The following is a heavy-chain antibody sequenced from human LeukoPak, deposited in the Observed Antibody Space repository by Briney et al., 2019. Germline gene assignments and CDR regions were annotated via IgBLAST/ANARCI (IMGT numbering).Heavy chain of an antibody. CDR3: ARDGRLEGCGGDCYPDY. CDR1: GGSISSGSRY. V-gene: IGHV4-61*02. Sequence: SQTLSLTCTVSGGSISSGSRYWSWIRQPAGKGLEWIGRIYTSGSTNYNPSLESRVTISVDTSRNQFSLKLSSVTAADTAVHYCARDGRLEGCGGDCYPDYWGQGTLVTVSS. D-gene: IGHD2-21*01. CDR2: IYTSGST. J-gene: IGHJ4*02.